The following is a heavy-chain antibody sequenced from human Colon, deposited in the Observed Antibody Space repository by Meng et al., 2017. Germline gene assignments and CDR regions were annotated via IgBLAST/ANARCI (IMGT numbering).Heavy chain of an antibody. V-gene: IGHV4-59*01. D-gene: IGHD2-21*02. CDR1: GGSLRRYS. CDR2: IYYNGNT. J-gene: IGHJ4*02. CDR3: ARGDVAFCGGDCYPV. Sequence: QGQLPESGPGLVKPSEPLSLTCTVSGGSLRRYSWSWLRQSPAKGLEWIGYIYYNGNTNYNPSLKSRVTISLDMSQNQVSLNLTSVTAADTGVYYCARGDVAFCGGDCYPVWGQGTLVTVSS.